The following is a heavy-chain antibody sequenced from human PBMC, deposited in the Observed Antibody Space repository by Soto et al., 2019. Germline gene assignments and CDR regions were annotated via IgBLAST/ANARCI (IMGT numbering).Heavy chain of an antibody. CDR2: IYWDDDK. V-gene: IGHV2-5*02. CDR3: ANSSAAVRGGFDP. Sequence: QITLKESGPTLVKPTQTLTLTCTFPGFLLSTSGVGVGRLRQPPGKALEWLGVIYWDDDKRYSPSLMSRVTITKDSSKTQVVLTMPNMVTVDTATYDCANSSAAVRGGFDPWGQGTLVTVSS. D-gene: IGHD6-13*01. J-gene: IGHJ5*02. CDR1: GFLLSTSGVG.